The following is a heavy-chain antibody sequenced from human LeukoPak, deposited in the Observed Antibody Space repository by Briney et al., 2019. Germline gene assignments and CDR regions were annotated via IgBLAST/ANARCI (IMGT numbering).Heavy chain of an antibody. CDR3: ARTRDLGPDY. V-gene: IGHV6-1*01. CDR1: GDSVSSNSAA. J-gene: IGHJ4*02. D-gene: IGHD1-26*01. Sequence: SQTLSLTCVISGDSVSSNSAAWNWIRQSPSRGLEWLGRTYYRSKWYYLYAVSMKSRITVNPDTSKNQFSLQLNSVTPEDTAVYYCARTRDLGPDYWGQGTLVTVSS. CDR2: TYYRSKWYY.